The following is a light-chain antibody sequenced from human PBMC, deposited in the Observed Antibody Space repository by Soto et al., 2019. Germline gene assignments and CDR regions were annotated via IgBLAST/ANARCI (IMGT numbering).Light chain of an antibody. CDR1: QSVSSD. CDR2: DAS. J-gene: IGKJ5*01. V-gene: IGKV3-11*01. CDR3: QQRGNWPT. Sequence: EIVLTQSPATLSLSPGERATLSCRASQSVSSDLAWYQQKPGQAPRLLIYDASNRATGIPARFSGSGSGTDFTLTISSLEPEDFAVYYCQQRGNWPTFGQGTRLEIK.